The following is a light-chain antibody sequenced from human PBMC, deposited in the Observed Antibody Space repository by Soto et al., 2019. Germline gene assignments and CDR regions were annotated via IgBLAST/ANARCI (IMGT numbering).Light chain of an antibody. CDR2: GAS. V-gene: IGKV3-20*01. CDR3: QQYGSSPLYT. CDR1: QSVSSSY. Sequence: PGTLSLSPGERATLSCRASQSVSSSYLAWYQQKPGQAPRLLIYGASSRATDIPDRFSGSGSGTDFTLTISRLEPEDFAVYYCQQYGSSPLYTFGQGTKLEIK. J-gene: IGKJ2*01.